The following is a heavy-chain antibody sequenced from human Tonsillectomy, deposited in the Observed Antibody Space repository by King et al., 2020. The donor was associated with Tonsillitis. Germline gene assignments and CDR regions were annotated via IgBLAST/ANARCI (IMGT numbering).Heavy chain of an antibody. J-gene: IGHJ5*02. Sequence: VQLQQWGAGLLKPSETLSLTCAVYGGSFSGYYWSWIRQPPGKGLEWIGEINHSGSTNYNPSLKSRVTVSVDTSKNQFSLKLSSVTAADTAVYYFARGGYCSSTSCYAVRRLYNWFDPWGQGTLVTVSS. CDR1: GGSFSGYY. D-gene: IGHD2-2*01. CDR3: ARGGYCSSTSCYAVRRLYNWFDP. V-gene: IGHV4-34*01. CDR2: INHSGST.